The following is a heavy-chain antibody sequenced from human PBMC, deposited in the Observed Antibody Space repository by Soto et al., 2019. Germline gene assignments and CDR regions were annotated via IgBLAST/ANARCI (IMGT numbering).Heavy chain of an antibody. CDR3: VSQRTTVITQAYFDY. CDR2: FYHSGST. Sequence: SETLSLTCAVSGYSISNAFYCAWFRQPPGKGLEWIATFYHSGSTYYRPSLRSRVTISVDTSKNQFSLNLNSVTASDTAVYYCVSQRTTVITQAYFDYWGPGALVTVSS. J-gene: IGHJ4*02. CDR1: GYSISNAFY. D-gene: IGHD4-4*01. V-gene: IGHV4-38-2*01.